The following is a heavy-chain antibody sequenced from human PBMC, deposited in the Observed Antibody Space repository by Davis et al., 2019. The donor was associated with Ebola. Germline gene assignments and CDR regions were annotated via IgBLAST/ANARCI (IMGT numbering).Heavy chain of an antibody. CDR3: VIISMT. CDR1: GYSFRTKY. J-gene: IGHJ4*01. CDR2: INPNDGST. D-gene: IGHD2-21*02. V-gene: IGHV1-46*01. Sequence: ASVKVSCKASGYSFRTKYMNWVRQAPGHGLKWMGVINPNDGSTTYAQEFQDRVTMIRDTSTNTMYLEIRNLTFEDTAVYYCVIISMTWGQGTLVTVSS.